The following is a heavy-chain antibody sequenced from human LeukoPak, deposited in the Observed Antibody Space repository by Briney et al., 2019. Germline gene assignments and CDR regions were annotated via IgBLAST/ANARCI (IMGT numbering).Heavy chain of an antibody. Sequence: SETLSLTCTVSGGSVSGGSYYWSWIRQPPGKGLEWIGYIYYSGSTNYNPSLKSRVTISVDTSKNQFSLKLSSVTAADTAVYYCARDGYNLDYWGQGTLVTVSS. V-gene: IGHV4-61*01. J-gene: IGHJ4*02. CDR2: IYYSGST. CDR1: GGSVSGGSYY. CDR3: ARDGYNLDY. D-gene: IGHD5-24*01.